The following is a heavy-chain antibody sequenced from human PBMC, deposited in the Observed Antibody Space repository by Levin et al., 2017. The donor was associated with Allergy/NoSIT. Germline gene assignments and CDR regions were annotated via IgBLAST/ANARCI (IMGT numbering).Heavy chain of an antibody. CDR2: MNPNSGNT. CDR1: GYTFTSYD. V-gene: IGHV1-8*01. Sequence: GESLKISCKASGYTFTSYDINWVRQATGQGLEWMGWMNPNSGNTGYAQKFQGRVTMTRNTSISTAYMELSSLRSEDTAVYYCARGSLVVPAATPRYYYYGMDGWGQGTTVTVSS. D-gene: IGHD2-2*01. J-gene: IGHJ6*02. CDR3: ARGSLVVPAATPRYYYYGMDG.